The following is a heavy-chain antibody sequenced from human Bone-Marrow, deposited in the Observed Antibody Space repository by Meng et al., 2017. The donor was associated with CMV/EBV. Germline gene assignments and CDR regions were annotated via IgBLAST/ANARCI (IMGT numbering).Heavy chain of an antibody. CDR2: IYYSGST. CDR3: ARGGGGGYHFDY. J-gene: IGHJ4*01. V-gene: IGHV4-59*01. D-gene: IGHD3-16*02. CDR1: GGAISSYY. Sequence: SETLSLTCTVSGGAISSYYWSWIRQAPGEGLDWVGYIYYSGSTYYKPSLKSRVTMSLNASKRQFSLKLTSVTAADTAVYYCARGGGGGYHFDYWGRGTLVTGSS.